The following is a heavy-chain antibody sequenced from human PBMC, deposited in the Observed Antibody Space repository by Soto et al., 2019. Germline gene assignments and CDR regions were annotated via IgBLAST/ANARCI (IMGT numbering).Heavy chain of an antibody. CDR2: INYSGRT. J-gene: IGHJ5*02. CDR1: GGSISSGGYY. D-gene: IGHD3-10*01. CDR3: ARDYNRRPVGWFDP. V-gene: IGHV4-31*03. Sequence: QVQLQESGPGLVKPSQTLSLTCTVSGGSISSGGYYWSCIRQHPGKGLEWIGHINYSGRTYYNSSLKSRVSISVDTSKNQFSLKLSSVTAADTAIYYCARDYNRRPVGWFDPWGQGTLVTVSS.